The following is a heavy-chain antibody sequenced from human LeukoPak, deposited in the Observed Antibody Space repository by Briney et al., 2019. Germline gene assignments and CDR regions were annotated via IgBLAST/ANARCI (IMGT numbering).Heavy chain of an antibody. D-gene: IGHD2-2*01. Sequence: TETLSLTCAVYGGSFSGYYWSWIRQPPGKGLEWIGEINHSGSTNYNPSLKSRVTISVDTSKNQFSLKLSSVTAADTAVYYCAREYQLLPKVFDYWGQGTLFTVSS. J-gene: IGHJ4*02. CDR3: AREYQLLPKVFDY. V-gene: IGHV4-34*01. CDR2: INHSGST. CDR1: GGSFSGYY.